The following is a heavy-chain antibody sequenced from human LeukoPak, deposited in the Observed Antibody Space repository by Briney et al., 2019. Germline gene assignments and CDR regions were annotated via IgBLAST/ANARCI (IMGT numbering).Heavy chain of an antibody. CDR2: ISSSSSYI. V-gene: IGHV3-21*01. D-gene: IGHD2-15*01. CDR3: AREALGYCSGGSCWGDLFAFDY. J-gene: IGHJ4*02. CDR1: GFTFSSYS. Sequence: GGSLRLSCAASGFTFSSYSMNWVRQAPGKGLEWVSAISSSSSYIYYADSVKGRFTISRDNAKNSLYLQMNSLRAEDTAVYYCAREALGYCSGGSCWGDLFAFDYWGQGTLVTVSS.